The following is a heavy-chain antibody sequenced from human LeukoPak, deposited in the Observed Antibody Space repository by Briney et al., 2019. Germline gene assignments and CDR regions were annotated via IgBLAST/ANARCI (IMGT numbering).Heavy chain of an antibody. CDR1: GCTFSNYA. Sequence: SVRLSCKASGCTFSNYAISWVRQAPGQGLEWMGGIIPIFGNADYAQKFQGRFTITADESTSTAYMELSSLRSEDTAVYYCARTIVGGSIVPGSFDYWGLGTLVTVSS. D-gene: IGHD1-26*01. CDR2: IIPIFGNA. CDR3: ARTIVGGSIVPGSFDY. V-gene: IGHV1-69*13. J-gene: IGHJ4*02.